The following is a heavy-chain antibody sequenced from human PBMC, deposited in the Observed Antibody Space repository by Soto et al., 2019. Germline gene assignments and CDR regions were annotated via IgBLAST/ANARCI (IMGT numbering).Heavy chain of an antibody. J-gene: IGHJ4*02. CDR1: GYSFTSYW. CDR3: ARQTYCSSTSCYTVDS. CDR2: IYLGDSDT. D-gene: IGHD2-2*02. V-gene: IGHV5-51*01. Sequence: GESLKISCKGSGYSFTSYWIGWVRQMPGKGLEWMGIIYLGDSDTRYSPSFQGQVTISADKSISTAYLQWSSLRASDTAMYYCARQTYCSSTSCYTVDSWGQGTLVTVSS.